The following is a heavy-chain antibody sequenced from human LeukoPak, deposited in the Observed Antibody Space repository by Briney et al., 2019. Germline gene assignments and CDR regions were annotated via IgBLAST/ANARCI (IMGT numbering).Heavy chain of an antibody. Sequence: PSETLSLTCAVYGGSFSGYYWSWIRQPPGKGLEWIGEINHSGSTNYNPSLKSRVTISVDTSKNQFSLKLSSVTAADTAVYYCASGPTNYCTNGVCYTRDWAHNWFDPWGQGTLVTVSS. CDR1: GGSFSGYY. CDR2: INHSGST. J-gene: IGHJ5*02. CDR3: ASGPTNYCTNGVCYTRDWAHNWFDP. D-gene: IGHD2-8*01. V-gene: IGHV4-34*01.